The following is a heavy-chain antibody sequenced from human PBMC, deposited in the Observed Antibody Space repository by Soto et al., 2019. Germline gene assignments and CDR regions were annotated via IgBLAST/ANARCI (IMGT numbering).Heavy chain of an antibody. D-gene: IGHD3-10*01. Sequence: SETLSLTCTVSGGSISSSSYYWGWIRQPPGKGLEWIGSIYYSGSTYYNPSLKSRVTISVDTSKNQFSLKLSSVTAADTAVYYCARGYGSGSYYNGYYYYMDVWGKGTTVTVSS. V-gene: IGHV4-39*01. CDR2: IYYSGST. CDR1: GGSISSSSYY. CDR3: ARGYGSGSYYNGYYYYMDV. J-gene: IGHJ6*03.